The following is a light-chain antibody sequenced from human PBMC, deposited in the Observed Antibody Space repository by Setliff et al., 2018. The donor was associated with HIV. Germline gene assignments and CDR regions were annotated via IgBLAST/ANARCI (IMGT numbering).Light chain of an antibody. Sequence: QSALPQPASVSGSPGQSITISCTGTSSDVGGYNYVSWYQQHPGKAPKLMIYDVSKRPSGVSNRFSGSKSGNTASLTISGLQAEDEAYYYCSSYTSSSTPYVLGTGTKVTVL. V-gene: IGLV2-14*01. CDR1: SSDVGGYNY. CDR3: SSYTSSSTPYV. CDR2: DVS. J-gene: IGLJ1*01.